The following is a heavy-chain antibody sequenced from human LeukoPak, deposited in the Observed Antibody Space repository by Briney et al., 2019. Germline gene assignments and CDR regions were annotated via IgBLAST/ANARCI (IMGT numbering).Heavy chain of an antibody. CDR1: GFTFSSYY. CDR2: LDGDGSTT. CDR3: ARKTVVGSYFDY. Sequence: GGSLRLSCAASGFTFSSYYMHWVRQAPGKGLVWVSRLDGDGSTTKYADSAKGRFTISRDNAKNSLYLQMNSLRAEDTAVYYCARKTVVGSYFDYWGQGTPVTVSS. J-gene: IGHJ4*02. D-gene: IGHD4-23*01. V-gene: IGHV3-74*03.